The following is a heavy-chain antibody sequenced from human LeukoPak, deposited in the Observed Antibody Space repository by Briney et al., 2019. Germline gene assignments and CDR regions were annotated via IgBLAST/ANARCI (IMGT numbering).Heavy chain of an antibody. D-gene: IGHD3-22*01. V-gene: IGHV3-23*01. Sequence: QPGGSLRLSCAASGFTFSSYGMTWVRQAPGKGLEWVSSIGGGGTGTFYADSVKGRFTISRDNSKDTLYLQMNSLRAEDTAVYYCARGSAYYFPWGQGTLVTVSS. J-gene: IGHJ5*02. CDR3: ARGSAYYFP. CDR1: GFTFSSYG. CDR2: IGGGGTGT.